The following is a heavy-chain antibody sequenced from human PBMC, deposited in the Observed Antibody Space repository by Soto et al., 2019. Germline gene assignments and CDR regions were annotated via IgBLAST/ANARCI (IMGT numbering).Heavy chain of an antibody. CDR2: IYWDDDK. CDR1: GFSLTTSPMG. D-gene: IGHD1-1*01. Sequence: QITLKESGPTLVKPTQTLTLTCTFSGFSLTTSPMGVGWIRQPPGKALEWLVVIYWDDDKRYSPSLNSRLTTTXXTXKXXVVLTMTNMDPVDTATYYCAHRLSGYNWDGGYFDYWGQGALVTVSS. CDR3: AHRLSGYNWDGGYFDY. V-gene: IGHV2-5*02. J-gene: IGHJ4*02.